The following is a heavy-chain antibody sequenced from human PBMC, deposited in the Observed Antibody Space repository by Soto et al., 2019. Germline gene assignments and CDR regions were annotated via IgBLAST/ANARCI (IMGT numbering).Heavy chain of an antibody. CDR3: VRVGRLGGY. CDR2: IKQDGSEK. J-gene: IGHJ4*02. V-gene: IGHV3-7*03. CDR1: GLTFSSYW. Sequence: EVQLVESGGGLVQPGGSLRLSCAASGLTFSSYWMSWVRQAPGKGLEWVANIKQDGSEKYYVDSVKGRFTISRDNAKNSLYLQMNSLRAEDTAVFYCVRVGRLGGYWGQGTLVTVSS. D-gene: IGHD3-16*01.